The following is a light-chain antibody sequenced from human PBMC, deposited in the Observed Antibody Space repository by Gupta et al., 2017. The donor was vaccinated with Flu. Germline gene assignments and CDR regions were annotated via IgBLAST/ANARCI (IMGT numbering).Light chain of an antibody. CDR3: SSYTSSSRV. Sequence: HSALTQPASVSCSPGQSHTISCPGTSSHAGRFNYLPWYQQHPGKARRVMIYEVRKRPSGVSNRFSGSKSGNTASLTISGLQAEDEADYYCSSYTSSSRVFGGGTKLTVL. V-gene: IGLV2-14*01. CDR2: EVR. CDR1: SSHAGRFNY. J-gene: IGLJ3*02.